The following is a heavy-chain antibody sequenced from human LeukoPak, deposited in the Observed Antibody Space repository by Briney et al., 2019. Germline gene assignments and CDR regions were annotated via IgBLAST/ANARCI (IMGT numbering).Heavy chain of an antibody. D-gene: IGHD3-10*01. CDR2: IYSGGST. CDR3: AGGSGSGLDY. V-gene: IGHV3-53*01. Sequence: GGSLRLSCAASGLIVSSNYMSLVRQAPGKGLEWVSVIYSGGSTYYADSVKARFTISRDNSKNTLYLQITSLRVEDTAVYYCAGGSGSGLDYWGQGTLVTVSS. CDR1: GLIVSSNY. J-gene: IGHJ4*02.